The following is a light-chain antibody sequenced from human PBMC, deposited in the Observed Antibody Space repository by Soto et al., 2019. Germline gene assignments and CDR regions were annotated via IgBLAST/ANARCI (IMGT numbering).Light chain of an antibody. CDR3: CSYEGSSPYV. J-gene: IGLJ1*01. CDR1: SCDVGSYNL. Sequence: QSVLTQPASVSGSPGQSITISCTGTSCDVGSYNLVSWYQQHPGKAPKLMIYEGSKRPSGVSNRFSGSKSGNTASLTISGLQAEDEADYYCCSYEGSSPYVFGTGTKLTVL. V-gene: IGLV2-23*01. CDR2: EGS.